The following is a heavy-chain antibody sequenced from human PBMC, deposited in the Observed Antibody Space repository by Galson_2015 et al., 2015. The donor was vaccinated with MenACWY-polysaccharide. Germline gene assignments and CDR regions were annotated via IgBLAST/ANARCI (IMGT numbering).Heavy chain of an antibody. D-gene: IGHD2-8*02. V-gene: IGHV3-7*01. CDR1: GFVFNNYW. Sequence: RLSCAASGFVFNNYWMSWIRQSPGKGLERVANIKHDGSETYYLDSVKGRFVVSRDNARNSLYLQMSSLRAEDTAVYYCVRDWWCGRAACYYFDFWGQGTLVTVSS. CDR3: VRDWWCGRAACYYFDF. J-gene: IGHJ4*02. CDR2: IKHDGSET.